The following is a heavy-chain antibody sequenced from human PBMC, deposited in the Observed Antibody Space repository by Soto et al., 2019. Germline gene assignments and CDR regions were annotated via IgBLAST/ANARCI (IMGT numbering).Heavy chain of an antibody. D-gene: IGHD3-3*01. J-gene: IGHJ6*03. CDR3: ARVDVEDYYYYMDV. CDR1: GGSFSGYY. Sequence: PSETLSLTCAVYGGSFSGYYWSWIRQPPGKGLEWIGEINHSGSTNYNPSLKSRVTISVDTSKNQFSLKLSSVTAADTAVYYCARVDVEDYYYYMDVWGKGTTVTVSS. CDR2: INHSGST. V-gene: IGHV4-34*01.